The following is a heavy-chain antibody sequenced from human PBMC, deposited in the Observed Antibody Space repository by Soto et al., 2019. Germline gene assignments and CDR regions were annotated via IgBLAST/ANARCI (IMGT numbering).Heavy chain of an antibody. CDR2: MNPNSGNT. D-gene: IGHD6-13*01. Sequence: QVQLVQSGAEVKKPGASVKVSCKASGYTFTSHDINWVRQATGQGLEWMGWMNPNSGNTGYAQKFQGRVTMTRTTSISTAYMELSSLRSEDTAVYYCARERSAAGTGWFDPWGQGTLVTVSS. CDR1: GYTFTSHD. J-gene: IGHJ5*02. CDR3: ARERSAAGTGWFDP. V-gene: IGHV1-8*01.